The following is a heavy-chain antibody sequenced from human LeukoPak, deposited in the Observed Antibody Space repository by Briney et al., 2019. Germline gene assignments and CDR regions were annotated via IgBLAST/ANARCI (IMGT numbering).Heavy chain of an antibody. Sequence: SQTLSLTCTVSGGSISSGSYYWSWIRPPAGKGLEWIGRIYTSGSTNYNPSLKSRVTISVDTSNNQFSLKLSSVTAADTAVYYCAREGSRWGGLIDYWGQGTLVTVSS. CDR1: GGSISSGSYY. V-gene: IGHV4-61*02. CDR3: AREGSRWGGLIDY. CDR2: IYTSGST. J-gene: IGHJ4*02. D-gene: IGHD3-16*01.